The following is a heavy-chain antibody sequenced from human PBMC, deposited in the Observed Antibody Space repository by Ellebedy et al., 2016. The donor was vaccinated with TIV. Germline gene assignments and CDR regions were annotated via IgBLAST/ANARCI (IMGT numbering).Heavy chain of an antibody. V-gene: IGHV3-13*01. Sequence: GESLKISCAASGFTFSSYDMRWVRQATGKGLEWVSAIGTAGDTYYPGSVKGRFTISRENAKNSLYLQMNSLRAGDTAVYYCARGGVDTAMVDYYYYGMDVWGQGTTVTVSS. D-gene: IGHD5-18*01. CDR2: IGTAGDT. CDR1: GFTFSSYD. CDR3: ARGGVDTAMVDYYYYGMDV. J-gene: IGHJ6*02.